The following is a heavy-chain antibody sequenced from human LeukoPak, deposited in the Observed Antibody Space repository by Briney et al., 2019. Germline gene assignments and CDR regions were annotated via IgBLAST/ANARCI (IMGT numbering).Heavy chain of an antibody. Sequence: LSGGSLRLSCAASGFTFSNYALSWVRQAPGKGLEWVSSISNSGGSTYYADPVKGRFTISRDNSKNTLYLQVNSLRAEDTATYYCAKFRDWYMYHGLDVRGHGTTVTVSS. D-gene: IGHD6-19*01. V-gene: IGHV3-23*01. CDR3: AKFRDWYMYHGLDV. CDR1: GFTFSNYA. J-gene: IGHJ6*02. CDR2: ISNSGGST.